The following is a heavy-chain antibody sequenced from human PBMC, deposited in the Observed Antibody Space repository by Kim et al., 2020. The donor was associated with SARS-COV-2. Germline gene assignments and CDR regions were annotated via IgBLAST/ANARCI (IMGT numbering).Heavy chain of an antibody. D-gene: IGHD1-26*01. V-gene: IGHV3-30*07. CDR3: ARARGWETHYYYYGMDV. Sequence: VKGRFTISRDNAKNTLYLQMNVLGAEDTAVYYCARARGWETHYYYYGMDVWGQGTTVTVSS. J-gene: IGHJ6*02.